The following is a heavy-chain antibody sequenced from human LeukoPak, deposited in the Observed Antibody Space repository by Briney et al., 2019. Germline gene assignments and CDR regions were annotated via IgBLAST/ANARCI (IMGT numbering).Heavy chain of an antibody. CDR1: GFTFSSYW. V-gene: IGHV3-7*01. CDR3: ARVPNSSSWPKAAHYYYYGMDV. J-gene: IGHJ6*02. D-gene: IGHD6-13*01. Sequence: GGSLRLSCAASGFTFSSYWMSWVRQAPGKGLEWVANIRQDGSEKYYVGSVKGRFTISRDNAKNSMYLQMNSLRVEDTAVYYCARVPNSSSWPKAAHYYYYGMDVWGQGTTVTVSS. CDR2: IRQDGSEK.